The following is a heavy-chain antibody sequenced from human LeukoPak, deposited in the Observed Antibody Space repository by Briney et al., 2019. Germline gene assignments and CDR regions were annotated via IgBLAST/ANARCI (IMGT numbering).Heavy chain of an antibody. J-gene: IGHJ4*02. CDR3: ARAYTGSFSGTLEY. Sequence: GGSLRLSCAASGFTFSDYYMTWIRQAPGKGLEWVSYISPSGVTTYYTDSVKGRFTISRDNAKNSLSLQINSLRVEDTAVYYCARAYTGSFSGTLEYWGRGTLVTVSS. V-gene: IGHV3-11*04. CDR1: GFTFSDYY. CDR2: ISPSGVTT. D-gene: IGHD1-26*01.